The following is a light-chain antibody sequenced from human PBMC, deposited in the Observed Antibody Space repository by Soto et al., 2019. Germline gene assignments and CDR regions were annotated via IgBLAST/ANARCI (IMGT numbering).Light chain of an antibody. V-gene: IGKV3-15*01. CDR3: QQYNNWPRT. J-gene: IGKJ1*01. CDR2: DAS. CDR1: QSALSN. Sequence: EIVMTQSPATLSVSPGERVTLSCRASQSALSNLAWYQQKPGQIPRLLIYDASTRATDIPARFSGSGSGTDFTLTISRLEPEDFAVYYCQQYNNWPRTFGQGTKVDIK.